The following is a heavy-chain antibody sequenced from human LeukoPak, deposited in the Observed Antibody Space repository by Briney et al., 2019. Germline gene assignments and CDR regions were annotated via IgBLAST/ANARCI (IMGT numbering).Heavy chain of an antibody. CDR2: INPNSGGT. Sequence: ASVKVSCKASGYTFTGYYMHWVRQAPGQGLEWMGWINPNSGGTNYAQKFQGRVTMTRDTSISTAYMELSRLRSDDTAVYYCATDSYDSSGYSFDYWGQGTLVTVSS. CDR1: GYTFTGYY. J-gene: IGHJ4*02. CDR3: ATDSYDSSGYSFDY. D-gene: IGHD3-22*01. V-gene: IGHV1-2*02.